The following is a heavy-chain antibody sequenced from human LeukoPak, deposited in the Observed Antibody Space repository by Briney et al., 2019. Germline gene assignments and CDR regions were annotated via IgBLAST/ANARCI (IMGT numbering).Heavy chain of an antibody. D-gene: IGHD2-21*02. V-gene: IGHV1-2*06. CDR1: GYTFTGYY. CDR3: ARPYCGGDCNFDY. J-gene: IGHJ4*02. CDR2: INPNSGGT. Sequence: GASVKVSYKASGYTFTGYYMHWVRQAPGQGLEWMGRINPNSGGTNYAQKFQGRVTMTRDTSSSTAYMELSRLRSDDTAVYYCARPYCGGDCNFDYWGQGTLVTVSS.